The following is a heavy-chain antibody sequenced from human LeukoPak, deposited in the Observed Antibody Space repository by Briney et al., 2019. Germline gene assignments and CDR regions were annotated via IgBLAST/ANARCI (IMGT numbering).Heavy chain of an antibody. V-gene: IGHV4-39*02. Sequence: SDTLSLRGSVPARSITSSSYYWAWIRQPPVKGPGWVGRIFCRGKTYYNASLESRITISVDPSRNHFTVKLYSVTAADTAVYYCARSDSSRYGWLDPWGRGTLVTVSS. CDR1: ARSITSSSYY. CDR3: ARSDSSRYGWLDP. CDR2: IFCRGKT. J-gene: IGHJ5*02. D-gene: IGHD3-22*01.